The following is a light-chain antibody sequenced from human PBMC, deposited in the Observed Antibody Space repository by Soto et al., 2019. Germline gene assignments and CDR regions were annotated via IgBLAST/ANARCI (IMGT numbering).Light chain of an antibody. CDR1: QGISSY. J-gene: IGKJ4*01. Sequence: AIRMTQSPSSFSASTGDRVTITCRASQGISSYLAWYQQKPGKAPKLLIYAASTLQSGVPSRFSGSGSGTDFTLTTSCLQSEDFATYYCQQYYSYTLTFGAGTKVDIX. CDR3: QQYYSYTLT. CDR2: AAS. V-gene: IGKV1-8*01.